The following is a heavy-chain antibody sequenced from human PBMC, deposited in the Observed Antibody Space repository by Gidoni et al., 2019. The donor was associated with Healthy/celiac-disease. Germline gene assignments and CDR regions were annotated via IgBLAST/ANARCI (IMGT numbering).Heavy chain of an antibody. CDR3: ARDNHYYGSGSYTNWFDP. CDR2: INPNSGGT. D-gene: IGHD3-10*01. V-gene: IGHV1-2*02. CDR1: GYTFTGYY. J-gene: IGHJ5*02. Sequence: QVQLVQSGAEVKKPGASVKVSCKASGYTFTGYYMHWVRQAPGQGLEWMGWINPNSGGTNYAQKFQGRVTMTRDTSISTAYMELSRLRSDDTAVYYCARDNHYYGSGSYTNWFDPWGQGTLVTVSS.